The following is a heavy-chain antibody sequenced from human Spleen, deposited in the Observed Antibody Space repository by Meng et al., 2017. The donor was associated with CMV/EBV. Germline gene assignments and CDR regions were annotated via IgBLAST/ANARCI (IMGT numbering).Heavy chain of an antibody. D-gene: IGHD3-10*01. CDR1: TFTLSDYY. J-gene: IGHJ2*01. CDR3: ARAPTSGIYFRYFNP. CDR2: ISSSGSPI. Sequence: GGSLRLSCAASTFTLSDYYMGWIRQAPGKGLECVSYISSSGSPIFYADSVKGRFTISRDNAKNSLYLQMNSLRAEDSAVYYCARAPTSGIYFRYFNPWGRGTLVTVSS. V-gene: IGHV3-11*01.